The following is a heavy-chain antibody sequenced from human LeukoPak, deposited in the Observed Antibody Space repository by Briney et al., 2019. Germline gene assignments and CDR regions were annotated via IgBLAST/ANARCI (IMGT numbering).Heavy chain of an antibody. CDR2: IYYSGGT. Sequence: SETLSLTCTVSGGSISSYYWSWIRQPPGKGLEWIGYIYYSGGTNYNPSLKSRVTISVDTSKNQFSLKLSSVTAADTAVYYCARVTTDWFDPWGQGTLVTVSS. CDR3: ARVTTDWFDP. D-gene: IGHD1-1*01. J-gene: IGHJ5*02. V-gene: IGHV4-59*01. CDR1: GGSISSYY.